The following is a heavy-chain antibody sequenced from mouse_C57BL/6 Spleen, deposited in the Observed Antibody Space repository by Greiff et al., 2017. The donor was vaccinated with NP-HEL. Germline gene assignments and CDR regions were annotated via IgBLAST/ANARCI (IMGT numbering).Heavy chain of an antibody. V-gene: IGHV5-16*01. D-gene: IGHD1-1*01. Sequence: EVQRVESEGGLVQPGSSMKLSCTASGFTFSDYYMAWVRQVPEKGLEWVANINYDGSSTYYLDSLKSRFIISRDNAKNILYLQMSSLKSEDTATYYCARVSYYGSSSYAMDYWGQGTSVTVSS. CDR3: ARVSYYGSSSYAMDY. CDR1: GFTFSDYY. CDR2: INYDGSST. J-gene: IGHJ4*01.